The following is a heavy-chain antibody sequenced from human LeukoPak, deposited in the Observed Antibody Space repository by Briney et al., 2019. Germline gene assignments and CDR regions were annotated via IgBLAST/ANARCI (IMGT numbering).Heavy chain of an antibody. D-gene: IGHD3-10*01. Sequence: GRSLRLSCAASGFTFSSYAMHWVRQAPGKGLEWVAVISYDGSNKYYADFVKGRFTISRDNSKNTLYLQMNSLRAEDTAVYYCAREVLLWFGEFPSHFDYWGQGTLVTVSS. J-gene: IGHJ4*02. CDR1: GFTFSSYA. V-gene: IGHV3-30-3*01. CDR2: ISYDGSNK. CDR3: AREVLLWFGEFPSHFDY.